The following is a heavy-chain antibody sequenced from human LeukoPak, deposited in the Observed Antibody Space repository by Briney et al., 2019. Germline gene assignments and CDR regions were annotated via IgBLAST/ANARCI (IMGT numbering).Heavy chain of an antibody. CDR3: ARGVRKSLISMVRGRNFYYFDY. Sequence: ASVKVSCKASGYTFTSYDINWVRQATGQGLEWMGWMNPNSGNTGYAQKFQGRVTMTRNTSISTAYMELSSLRSGDTAVYYCARGVRKSLISMVRGRNFYYFDYWGQGTLVTVSS. V-gene: IGHV1-8*01. CDR1: GYTFTSYD. D-gene: IGHD3-10*01. J-gene: IGHJ4*02. CDR2: MNPNSGNT.